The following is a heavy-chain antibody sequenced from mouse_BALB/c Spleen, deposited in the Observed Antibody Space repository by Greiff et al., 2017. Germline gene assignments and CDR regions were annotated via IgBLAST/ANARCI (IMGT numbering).Heavy chain of an antibody. J-gene: IGHJ4*01. D-gene: IGHD1-1*01. Sequence: EVQLVESGPGLVKPSQSLSLTCTVTGYSITSDYAWNWIRQFPGNKLEWMGYISYSGSTSYNPSLKSRISITRDTSKNQFFLQLNSVTTEDTATYYCAGSYYPYAMDYWGQGTSVTVSS. V-gene: IGHV3-2*02. CDR3: AGSYYPYAMDY. CDR2: ISYSGST. CDR1: GYSITSDYA.